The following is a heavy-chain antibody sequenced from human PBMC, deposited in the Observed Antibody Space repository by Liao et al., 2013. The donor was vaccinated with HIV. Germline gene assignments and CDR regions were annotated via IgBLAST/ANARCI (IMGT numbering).Heavy chain of an antibody. J-gene: IGHJ3*02. CDR2: INHSGTT. CDR3: ARGPSRRGAFDI. Sequence: QVQLQQWGAGLLKPSETLSLTCAVYGGSFSGYYWSWLRQSPREGGVEWIGEINHSGTTDYNASLKSRVTISIDTSKNQFSLKLNSVTAADTAMYYCARGPSRRGAFDIWGQGTMVTVSS. CDR1: GGSFSGYY. V-gene: IGHV4-34*01.